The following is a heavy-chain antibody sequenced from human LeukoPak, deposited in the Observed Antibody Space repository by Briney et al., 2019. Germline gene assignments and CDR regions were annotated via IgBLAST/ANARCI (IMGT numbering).Heavy chain of an antibody. V-gene: IGHV6-1*01. CDR2: TYYRSKWYN. D-gene: IGHD6-19*01. CDR3: ARQYSSGWSYYYGLDV. Sequence: PSQTLSLTCAISGDSVSSSNSAWNWIRQSPSRGLEWLGRTYYRSKWYNDYAVSVKSRITINPDTSKNQFSLQLISVTPEDAAVYYCARQYSSGWSYYYGLDVWGQGTTVTVSS. J-gene: IGHJ6*02. CDR1: GDSVSSSNSA.